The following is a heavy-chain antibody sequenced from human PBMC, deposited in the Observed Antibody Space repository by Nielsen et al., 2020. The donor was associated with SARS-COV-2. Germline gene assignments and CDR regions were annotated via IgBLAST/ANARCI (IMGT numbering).Heavy chain of an antibody. V-gene: IGHV1-46*01. Sequence: ASVKVSCKASGYTFTSYYMHWVRQAPGQGLEWMGIINPSGGSTSYAQKFQGRVTMTRDTSTTTVYMELSSLRSEDTALYYCARGHYGDYSVDYWGQGTLVTVSS. CDR2: INPSGGST. CDR3: ARGHYGDYSVDY. D-gene: IGHD4-17*01. J-gene: IGHJ4*02. CDR1: GYTFTSYY.